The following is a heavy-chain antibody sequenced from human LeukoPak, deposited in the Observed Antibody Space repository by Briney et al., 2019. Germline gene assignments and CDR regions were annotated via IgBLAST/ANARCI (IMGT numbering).Heavy chain of an antibody. V-gene: IGHV3-23*01. D-gene: IGHD6-19*01. CDR1: GFTFSSYA. J-gene: IGHJ4*02. CDR3: AKVRWSSGWCFEY. CDR2: ISSSGGST. Sequence: GGSLRLSCTASGFTFSSYAIHWVRQAPGKGLEWVSAISSSGGSTFYADSVKGRFTISRDNSKNTLYLQMNSLRAEDTAVYYCAKVRWSSGWCFEYWGQGTLVTVSS.